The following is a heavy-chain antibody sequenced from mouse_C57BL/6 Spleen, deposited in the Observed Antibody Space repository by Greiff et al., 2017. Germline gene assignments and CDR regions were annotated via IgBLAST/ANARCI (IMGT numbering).Heavy chain of an antibody. V-gene: IGHV8-8*01. CDR3: ARAHYYGSYWYFDV. CDR2: IWWDDDK. CDR1: GFSLSTFGMG. Sequence: QVTLKVCGPGILQPSQTLSLTCSFSGFSLSTFGMGVGWIRQPSGKGLEWLAHIWWDDDKYYNPALKSRLTISKDTSKNQVFLKIANVDTADTATYYCARAHYYGSYWYFDVWGTGTTVTVSS. D-gene: IGHD1-1*01. J-gene: IGHJ1*03.